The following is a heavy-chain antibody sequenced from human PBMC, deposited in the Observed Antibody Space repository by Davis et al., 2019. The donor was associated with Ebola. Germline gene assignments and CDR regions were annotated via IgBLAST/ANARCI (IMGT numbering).Heavy chain of an antibody. Sequence: ASVKVSCKTSGYTFTNYGITWVRQAPGQGPEWMGWISPYNGKTKYAQKVQDRVTMTTDTSTSTAYMELRSLRSDDTAVYYCARHQYCSGIGGSCYLLDYWGQGTLVTVSS. CDR1: GYTFTNYG. CDR3: ARHQYCSGIGGSCYLLDY. CDR2: ISPYNGKT. V-gene: IGHV1-18*01. J-gene: IGHJ4*02. D-gene: IGHD2-15*01.